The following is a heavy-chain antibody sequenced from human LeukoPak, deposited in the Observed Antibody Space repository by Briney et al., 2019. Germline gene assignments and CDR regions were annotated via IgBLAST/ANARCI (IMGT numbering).Heavy chain of an antibody. CDR3: ARDPEVAYCGGDCYYYMDV. Sequence: ASVKVSCKASGYTFTGYYMHWVRQAPGQGLEWMGWINPNSGGTNYAQKFQGRVTMTRDTSISTAYMELSRLRSDDTAVYYCARDPEVAYCGGDCYYYMDVWGKGTTVTVSS. J-gene: IGHJ6*03. CDR2: INPNSGGT. CDR1: GYTFTGYY. D-gene: IGHD2-21*01. V-gene: IGHV1-2*02.